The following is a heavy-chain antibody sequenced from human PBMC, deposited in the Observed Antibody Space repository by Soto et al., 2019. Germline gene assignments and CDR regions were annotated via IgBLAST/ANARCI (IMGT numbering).Heavy chain of an antibody. CDR2: ISYDGSNK. Sequence: QVPLVESGGGVVQPGRSLRLSCAASGFTFSSYAMHWVRQAPGKGLEWVAVISYDGSNKYYADSVKGRFTISRDNSKNTLYLQMNSLRAEDTDVYYCARPLWRNDYNWGYFDLWGRGTLVTVSS. V-gene: IGHV3-30-3*01. CDR1: GFTFSSYA. D-gene: IGHD4-4*01. CDR3: ARPLWRNDYNWGYFDL. J-gene: IGHJ2*01.